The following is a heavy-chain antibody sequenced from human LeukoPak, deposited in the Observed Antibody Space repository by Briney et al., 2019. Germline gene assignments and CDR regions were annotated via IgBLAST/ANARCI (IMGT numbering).Heavy chain of an antibody. Sequence: NPSQTLSLTCTVSGGSISSGSYFWRWIRQPAGKGLEWIVSLYYSGSTYYNPSLKSRVTISVDTSKNQFSLRLSSVTAADTAVYFCARLPRGLRADGDYVGYWGQGTLVTVSS. CDR1: GGSISSGSYF. D-gene: IGHD4-17*01. CDR2: LYYSGST. CDR3: ARLPRGLRADGDYVGY. J-gene: IGHJ4*02. V-gene: IGHV4-39*01.